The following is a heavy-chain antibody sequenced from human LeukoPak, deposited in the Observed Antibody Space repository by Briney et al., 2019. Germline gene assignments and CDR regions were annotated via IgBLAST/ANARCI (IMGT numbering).Heavy chain of an antibody. Sequence: GGSLRLSCAASGFTFSNAWMTWVRQAPGKGLEWVGRIKSKTDGGTTDYAAPVKGRFTISRDDSQNTLYLQMNSLRAEDTAVYYCANRLPRGLYDAFDVWGQGTMVTVSS. V-gene: IGHV3-15*01. CDR1: GFTFSNAW. CDR3: ANRLPRGLYDAFDV. J-gene: IGHJ3*01. CDR2: IKSKTDGGTT. D-gene: IGHD3-10*01.